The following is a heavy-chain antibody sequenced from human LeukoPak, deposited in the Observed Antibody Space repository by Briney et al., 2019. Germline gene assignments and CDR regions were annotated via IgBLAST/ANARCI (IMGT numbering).Heavy chain of an antibody. J-gene: IGHJ4*02. V-gene: IGHV3-23*01. Sequence: GESLRLSCAASGFTFNIYTMYWVRQAPGKGLEWVSGIRHSDGSTYYADAVKGRFTISRDNSKNTLYLQMNSLRAEDTAVYYCAKLLYYYDSSQPYWGQGTLVTVSS. CDR2: IRHSDGST. CDR1: GFTFNIYT. D-gene: IGHD3-22*01. CDR3: AKLLYYYDSSQPY.